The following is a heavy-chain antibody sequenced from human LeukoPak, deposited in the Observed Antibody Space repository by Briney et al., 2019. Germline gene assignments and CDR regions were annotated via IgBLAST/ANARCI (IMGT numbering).Heavy chain of an antibody. CDR1: GFTFSDYA. Sequence: GGCLRLSCAASGFTFSDYAMTWVRQAPGKGLAWASVISGSGESTNYADSVRGRFTISRDNVHNTLYLQMHSLRAEDTAIYFCARKECGSTSCYTREYFQYWGQGTLVTVSS. V-gene: IGHV3-23*01. CDR3: ARKECGSTSCYTREYFQY. J-gene: IGHJ1*01. CDR2: ISGSGEST. D-gene: IGHD2-2*02.